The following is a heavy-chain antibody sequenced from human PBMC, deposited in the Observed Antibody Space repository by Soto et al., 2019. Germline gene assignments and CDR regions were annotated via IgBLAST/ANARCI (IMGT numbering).Heavy chain of an antibody. CDR3: ARDKFPKRRFDWLFHLTVFDY. CDR2: ISYDGSNK. J-gene: IGHJ4*02. D-gene: IGHD3-9*01. Sequence: PGGSLRLSCAASGFTFSSYGMHWVRKAPGKGLEWVAVISYDGSNKYYADSVKGRFTISRDDSKNTLYLQMNSLRAEDTAVYYCARDKFPKRRFDWLFHLTVFDYWGQGTLVTVSS. V-gene: IGHV3-30*03. CDR1: GFTFSSYG.